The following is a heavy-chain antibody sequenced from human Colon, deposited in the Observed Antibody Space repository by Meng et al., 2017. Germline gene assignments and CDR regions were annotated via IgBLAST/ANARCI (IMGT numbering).Heavy chain of an antibody. CDR2: INTNTQEP. J-gene: IGHJ4*02. D-gene: IGHD3-22*01. Sequence: QVQVCESGSGLGKPGASGKVSCNASGYSFTTFGINWVRQAPGQGLEWLGWINTNTQEPTYAQGFTGRYAFSLDTSVSTAYLQISSLESEDTAVYYCARKASGYSYSTNWGQGTLVTVSS. V-gene: IGHV7-4-1*02. CDR3: ARKASGYSYSTN. CDR1: GYSFTTFG.